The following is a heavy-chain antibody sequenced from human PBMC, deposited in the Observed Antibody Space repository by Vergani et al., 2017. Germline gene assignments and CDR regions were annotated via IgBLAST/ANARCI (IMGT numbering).Heavy chain of an antibody. J-gene: IGHJ3*02. CDR3: AAAIVSGSYYWDAFDI. V-gene: IGHV1-58*02. Sequence: QMQLVQSGPEVKKPGTSVKVSCKASGFTFTSSAMQWVRQARGQRLEWIGWIVVGSGNTNYAQKFQERVTITRDMSTSTAYMELSSLRSEDTAVYYCAAAIVSGSYYWDAFDIWGQGTMVTVSS. D-gene: IGHD3-10*01. CDR1: GFTFTSSA. CDR2: IVVGSGNT.